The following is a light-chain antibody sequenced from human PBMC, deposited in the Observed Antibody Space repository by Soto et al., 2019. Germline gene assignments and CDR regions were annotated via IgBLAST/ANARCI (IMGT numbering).Light chain of an antibody. Sequence: EIVLTQSPGTLSLSRWERATVSCRASQSVNSRYLAWYQQKFGQAPRLLIYGASSRATGIPDRFSGSGSGTDFTLTISRLEPEDFAVYYCQQYGSSPQTFGQGTKVDIK. CDR3: QQYGSSPQT. J-gene: IGKJ1*01. CDR2: GAS. CDR1: QSVNSRY. V-gene: IGKV3-20*01.